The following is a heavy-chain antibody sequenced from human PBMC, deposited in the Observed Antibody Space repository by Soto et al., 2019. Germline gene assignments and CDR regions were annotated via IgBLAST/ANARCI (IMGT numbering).Heavy chain of an antibody. CDR1: GFTFSSYG. CDR2: IWYDGSNK. D-gene: IGHD6-13*01. CDR3: ARDLEYSSSWYSNGLVDP. V-gene: IGHV3-33*01. J-gene: IGHJ5*02. Sequence: QVQLVESGGGVVQPGRSLRLSCAASGFTFSSYGMHWVRQAPGKGLEWVAVIWYDGSNKYYADSVKGRFTISRDNSKNPLYLQMNSLRAEDTAVYYCARDLEYSSSWYSNGLVDPWGQGTLVTVSS.